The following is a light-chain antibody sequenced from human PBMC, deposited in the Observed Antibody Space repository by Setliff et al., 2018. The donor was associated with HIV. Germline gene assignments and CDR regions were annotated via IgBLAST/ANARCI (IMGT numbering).Light chain of an antibody. CDR3: CSYAGSSTFV. Sequence: QSVLTQPASVSGSPGQSITISCTGTSSDVGNYNLVSWYQQHPGNAPKLLIYEVNKRPSGVSHRFSGSKSGNTASLTISGLQADDEADYHCCSYAGSSTFVFGTGTKVT. V-gene: IGLV2-23*02. J-gene: IGLJ1*01. CDR2: EVN. CDR1: SSDVGNYNL.